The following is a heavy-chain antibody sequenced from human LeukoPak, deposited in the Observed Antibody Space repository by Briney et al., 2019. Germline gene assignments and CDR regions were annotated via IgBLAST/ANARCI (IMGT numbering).Heavy chain of an antibody. CDR2: IYNRGST. Sequence: SETLSLTCTVSGGSINSDDYYWSWIRQPPGKGLEWMGYIYNRGSTYYNPSLKSRVTISLDTSKNQFSLKLSSVTAADTAVYYCARAAYGDYGRVSFDIWGQGTMVTVSS. CDR3: ARAAYGDYGRVSFDI. V-gene: IGHV4-30-4*01. J-gene: IGHJ3*02. CDR1: GGSINSDDYY. D-gene: IGHD4-17*01.